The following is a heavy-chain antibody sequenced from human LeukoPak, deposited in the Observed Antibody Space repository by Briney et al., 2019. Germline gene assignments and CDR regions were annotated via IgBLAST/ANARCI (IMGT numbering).Heavy chain of an antibody. V-gene: IGHV1-18*01. D-gene: IGHD3-22*01. CDR2: ISAYNGNT. Sequence: EASVKVSCKASGYTFTSYCISWVRQAPGQGLEWMGWISAYNGNTNYAQKLQGRVTMTTDTSTSTAYMELRSLRSDDTAVYYCARDETYYYDSSGYYPFDYWGQGTLVTVSS. CDR1: GYTFTSYC. CDR3: ARDETYYYDSSGYYPFDY. J-gene: IGHJ4*02.